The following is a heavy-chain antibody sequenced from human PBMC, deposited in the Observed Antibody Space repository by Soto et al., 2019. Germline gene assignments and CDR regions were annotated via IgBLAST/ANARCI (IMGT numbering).Heavy chain of an antibody. D-gene: IGHD1-26*01. CDR2: FDLEDGET. Sequence: SVKVSCKVSGYTLTELSMHWVRQAPGKGLEWMGGFDLEDGETIYAQKFQGRVNMTEDRSTDTAYMELSSLRSEDTAVYYCATAPVFGNSGLDYWGQ. CDR3: ATAPVFGNSGLDY. J-gene: IGHJ4*01. CDR1: GYTLTELS. V-gene: IGHV1-24*01.